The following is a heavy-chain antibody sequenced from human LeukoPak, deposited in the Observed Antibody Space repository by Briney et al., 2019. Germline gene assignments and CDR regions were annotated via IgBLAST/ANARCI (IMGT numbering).Heavy chain of an antibody. Sequence: SETLSLTCTVSGGSISSYYWSWIRQPPGKGLEWIGYIYYSGSTNYNPSLKSRVTISVDTSKNQFSLKLSSVTATDTAVYYCARDGAGPGGYYYGMDVWGQGTTVTVSS. D-gene: IGHD4-23*01. V-gene: IGHV4-59*01. CDR3: ARDGAGPGGYYYGMDV. J-gene: IGHJ6*02. CDR1: GGSISSYY. CDR2: IYYSGST.